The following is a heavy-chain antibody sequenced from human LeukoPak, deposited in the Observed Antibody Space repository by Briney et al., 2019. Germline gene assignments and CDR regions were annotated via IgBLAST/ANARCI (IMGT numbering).Heavy chain of an antibody. J-gene: IGHJ4*02. CDR1: GFTFSSYA. V-gene: IGHV3-30-3*01. CDR2: ISYDGSNE. D-gene: IGHD1-14*01. CDR3: ARRNTPDY. Sequence: PGGSLRLSCAASGFTFSSYAMHWVRQAPGKGLEWVAVISYDGSNEYYADSVKGRFTISRDNSKNTLYLQMNSLRAEDTAVYYCARRNTPDYWGQGTLVTVSS.